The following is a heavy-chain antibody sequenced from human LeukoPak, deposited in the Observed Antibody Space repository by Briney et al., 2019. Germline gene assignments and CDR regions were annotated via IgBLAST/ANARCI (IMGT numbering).Heavy chain of an antibody. V-gene: IGHV3-23*01. CDR2: ISGSGGTT. Sequence: GGSLRLSCAASGFTFSRYAMNWVRQAPGKGLEWVSAISGSGGTTYYVDSVKGRFTISRDTSKNTLYLQMNSLRAEDTAVYYCAKAISSYWDSYSDYWGQGTLVTVSS. D-gene: IGHD2-8*02. J-gene: IGHJ4*02. CDR3: AKAISSYWDSYSDY. CDR1: GFTFSRYA.